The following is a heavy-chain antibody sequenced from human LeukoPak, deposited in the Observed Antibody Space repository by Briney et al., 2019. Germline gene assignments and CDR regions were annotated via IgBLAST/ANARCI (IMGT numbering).Heavy chain of an antibody. V-gene: IGHV3-21*01. D-gene: IGHD6-19*01. J-gene: IGHJ4*02. CDR3: ARHGSGWYMNDY. Sequence: GGSLRLSCVASGFTFSDYNMNWVRQAPGKGLEWISSITTSSSYMYYAASVKGRFTISRDNAKNSLYLHMNSLRADDTAVYYCARHGSGWYMNDYWGQGTLVTVSS. CDR1: GFTFSDYN. CDR2: ITTSSSYM.